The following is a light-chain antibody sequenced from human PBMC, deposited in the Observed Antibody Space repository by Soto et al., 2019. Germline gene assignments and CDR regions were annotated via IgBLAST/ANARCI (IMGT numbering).Light chain of an antibody. CDR1: RTVNYY. Sequence: EIVLTQSPATLSLSPGERATLSGRATRTVNYYLAWYQQKPGQAPRLLIYYASNRATGIPARFSSSGSATYFTRTIRSLEPEDVAGYCFQQRSNWQFTFGQGTRLEIK. V-gene: IGKV3-11*01. CDR3: QQRSNWQFT. J-gene: IGKJ5*01. CDR2: YAS.